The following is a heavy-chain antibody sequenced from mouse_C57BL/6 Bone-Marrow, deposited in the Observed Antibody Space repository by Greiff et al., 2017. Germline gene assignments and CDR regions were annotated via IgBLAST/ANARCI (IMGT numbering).Heavy chain of an antibody. CDR3: ARGRLRNYPNYYAMDY. D-gene: IGHD2-5*01. CDR2: ISSGSSTI. Sequence: EVKVVESGGGLVKPGGSLKLSCAASGFTFSDYGMHWVRQAPEKGLEWVAYISSGSSTIYYADTVKGRFTISRDNAKNTLFLQMTSLRSEDTAMYYCARGRLRNYPNYYAMDYWGQGTSVTVSS. V-gene: IGHV5-17*01. J-gene: IGHJ4*01. CDR1: GFTFSDYG.